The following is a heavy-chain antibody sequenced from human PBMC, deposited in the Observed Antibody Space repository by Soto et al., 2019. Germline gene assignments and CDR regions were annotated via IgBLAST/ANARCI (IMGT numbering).Heavy chain of an antibody. D-gene: IGHD4-17*01. CDR2: IYYSGST. J-gene: IGHJ6*02. Sequence: PSETLSLTCTVSGGSISSSSYYWGWIRQPPGKGLEWIGSIYYSGSTYYNPSLKSRVTISVDTSKNQFSLKLSSVTAADTAVYYCARHRGDTTVPRGATVPFRSAEGMDVWGQGTTVTVSS. CDR1: GGSISSSSYY. CDR3: ARHRGDTTVPRGATVPFRSAEGMDV. V-gene: IGHV4-39*01.